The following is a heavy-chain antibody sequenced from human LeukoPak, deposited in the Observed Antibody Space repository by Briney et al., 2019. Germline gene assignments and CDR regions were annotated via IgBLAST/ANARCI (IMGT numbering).Heavy chain of an antibody. CDR1: GYTFTVHY. CDR3: ARGYSLYSGRNIDFYY. V-gene: IGHV1-2*02. Sequence: ASVKVTCKASGYTFTVHYMHWVRQTPGQGVEWMGWINPNNGGTNYSQKFQGRVTMTSDTSISTAYMELSRLRSDDTAVYYCARGYSLYSGRNIDFYYWGQGTLVTVSS. D-gene: IGHD1-26*01. J-gene: IGHJ4*02. CDR2: INPNNGGT.